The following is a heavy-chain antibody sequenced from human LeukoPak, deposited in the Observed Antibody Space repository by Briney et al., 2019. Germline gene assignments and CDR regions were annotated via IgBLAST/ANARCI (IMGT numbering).Heavy chain of an antibody. Sequence: PSQTLSLTCAVSGGSISSGGSSWSWIRQPPGKGLEWIGYIYHSGSTYYNPSLKSRVTISVDRSKNQFSLKLSFVTAADTAVYYCARDKPWFDPWGQGTLVTVSS. CDR3: ARDKPWFDP. V-gene: IGHV4-30-2*01. J-gene: IGHJ5*02. CDR2: IYHSGST. CDR1: GGSISSGGSS.